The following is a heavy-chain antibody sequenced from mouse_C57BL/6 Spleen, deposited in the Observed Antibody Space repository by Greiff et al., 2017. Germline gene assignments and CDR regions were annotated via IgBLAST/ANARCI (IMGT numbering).Heavy chain of an antibody. CDR2: ISSGSSTI. CDR3: ARYDGVYYAMDY. D-gene: IGHD2-12*01. V-gene: IGHV5-17*01. Sequence: EVKLMESGGGLVKPGGSLKLSCAASGFTFSDYGMHWVRQAPEKGLEWVAYISSGSSTIYYADTVKGRFTISRDNAKNTLFLQMTSLRSEDTAMYYCARYDGVYYAMDYWGQGTSVTVSS. J-gene: IGHJ4*01. CDR1: GFTFSDYG.